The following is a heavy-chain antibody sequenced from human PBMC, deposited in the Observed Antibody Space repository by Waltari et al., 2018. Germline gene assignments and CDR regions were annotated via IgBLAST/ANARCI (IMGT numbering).Heavy chain of an antibody. CDR1: GYSISSGYS. D-gene: IGHD1-26*01. CDR3: ASQVGYSGTWYYFDY. V-gene: IGHV4-38-2*01. J-gene: IGHJ4*02. Sequence: QVQLQESGPGLVKPSETLSLTCAVSGYSISSGYSWGWIRQPPGKGLEWIGSIYHSGSTYYNPSLKSRVTISVDTSKNQFSLKLSSVTAADTAVYYCASQVGYSGTWYYFDYWGQGTLVTVSS. CDR2: IYHSGST.